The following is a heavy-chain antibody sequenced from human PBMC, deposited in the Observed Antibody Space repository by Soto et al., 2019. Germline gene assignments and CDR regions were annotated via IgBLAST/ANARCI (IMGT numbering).Heavy chain of an antibody. Sequence: GGSLRLSCVASGFTFSSHAMSWVRQAPGKGLEYVSAISGRDSGTYYADSVKGRFAISRDNSQNTLYLQMDRLRAEDTAIYFCAKLNIDVVTTIRVFDYWGQGTLVTVSS. J-gene: IGHJ4*02. V-gene: IGHV3-23*01. D-gene: IGHD5-12*01. CDR2: ISGRDSGT. CDR3: AKLNIDVVTTIRVFDY. CDR1: GFTFSSHA.